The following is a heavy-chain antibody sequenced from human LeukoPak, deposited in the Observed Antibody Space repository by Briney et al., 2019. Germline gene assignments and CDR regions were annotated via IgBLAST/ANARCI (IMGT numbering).Heavy chain of an antibody. CDR3: ASDQRPFYYDSSGYSSPILYGMDV. CDR2: ISYDGSNK. J-gene: IGHJ6*02. Sequence: GGSLRLSCAASGFTFSSYAMHWVRQAPGKGLEWVAVISYDGSNKYYADSVKGRFTISRDNSKNTLYLQMNSLRAEDTAMYYCASDQRPFYYDSSGYSSPILYGMDVWGQGTTVTVSS. D-gene: IGHD3-22*01. V-gene: IGHV3-30*04. CDR1: GFTFSSYA.